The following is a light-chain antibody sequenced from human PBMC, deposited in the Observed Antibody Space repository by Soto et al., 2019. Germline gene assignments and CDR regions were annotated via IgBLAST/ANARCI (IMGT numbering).Light chain of an antibody. CDR3: QQYGSSPRT. CDR2: GAS. V-gene: IGKV3-20*01. Sequence: PGERATLSCRASQSVSSSYLAWYQQKPGQAPRLLIYGASSRASGIPDRFSGSGSGTDFTLSISRLEPEDFAVYYCQQYGSSPRTFGQGTKVDI. CDR1: QSVSSSY. J-gene: IGKJ1*01.